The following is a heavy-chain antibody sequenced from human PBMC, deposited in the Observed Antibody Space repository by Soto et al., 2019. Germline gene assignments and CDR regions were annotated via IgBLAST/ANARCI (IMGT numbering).Heavy chain of an antibody. D-gene: IGHD6-19*01. CDR2: ISYDGSNK. J-gene: IGHJ4*02. V-gene: IGHV3-30*18. CDR1: GFTFSSYG. Sequence: QVQLVESGGGVVQPGRSLRLSCAASGFTFSSYGMHWVRQAPGKGLEWVAVISYDGSNKYYADSVKGRFTISRDNSKNTMYLQMNSLRAEDTAVYYCAKALSVGSGWCLGYWGQGTLVTVSS. CDR3: AKALSVGSGWCLGY.